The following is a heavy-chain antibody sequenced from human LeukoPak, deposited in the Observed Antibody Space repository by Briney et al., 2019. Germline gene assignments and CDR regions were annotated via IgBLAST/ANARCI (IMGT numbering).Heavy chain of an antibody. CDR1: AGSISSSSYY. Sequence: PSETLSLTCTVSAGSISSSSYYWGWIRHPPGKGLEWIGSINYSGSTYYNPSLKSRRTISVDTSKNQFSLKLSSVTAAETAVHYCASLGKRGGAFDLWGQGKVVTVSS. J-gene: IGHJ3*01. V-gene: IGHV4-39*01. CDR2: INYSGST. CDR3: ASLGKRGGAFDL. D-gene: IGHD4-23*01.